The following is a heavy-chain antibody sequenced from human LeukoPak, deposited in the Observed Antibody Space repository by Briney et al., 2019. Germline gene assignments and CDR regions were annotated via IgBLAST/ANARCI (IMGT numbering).Heavy chain of an antibody. CDR2: IKSKTDGGTT. Sequence: GGSLRLSCAASGFTFSNAWMSWVRQAPGKGLEWVGRIKSKTDGGTTDYAAPVKGRFTISRDDSKNTLYLQMNSLKTEDTAVYYCTTDVLGIAVAGTSYWGQGTLVTVSS. V-gene: IGHV3-15*01. CDR3: TTDVLGIAVAGTSY. D-gene: IGHD6-19*01. CDR1: GFTFSNAW. J-gene: IGHJ4*02.